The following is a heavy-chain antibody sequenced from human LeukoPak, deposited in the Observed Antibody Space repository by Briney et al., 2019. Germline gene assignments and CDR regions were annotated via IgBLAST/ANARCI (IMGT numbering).Heavy chain of an antibody. CDR3: AKSGLGSAKGGAFDI. Sequence: GASVKVSCKASGGTFSSYAISWVRQAPGQGLEWMGGIIPIFGTANYAQKFQGRVTITADKSTSTAYMELSSLRSEDTAVYYCAKSGLGSAKGGAFDIWGQGTMVTVSS. CDR1: GGTFSSYA. V-gene: IGHV1-69*06. D-gene: IGHD2-2*01. CDR2: IIPIFGTA. J-gene: IGHJ3*02.